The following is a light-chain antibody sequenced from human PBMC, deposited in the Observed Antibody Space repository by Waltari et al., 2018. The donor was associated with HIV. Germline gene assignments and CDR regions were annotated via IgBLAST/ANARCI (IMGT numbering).Light chain of an antibody. CDR1: TGAVTSGHY. Sequence: QAVVTQEPSLTVSPGGPVTLTCGSSTGAVTSGHYPYLFQQKPGQAPRTLIYDTSNKHSWTPARFSGSLLGGKAALTLSGAQPEDEAEYYCLLSYSGARGVFGGGTKLTVL. CDR3: LLSYSGARGV. J-gene: IGLJ2*01. CDR2: DTS. V-gene: IGLV7-46*01.